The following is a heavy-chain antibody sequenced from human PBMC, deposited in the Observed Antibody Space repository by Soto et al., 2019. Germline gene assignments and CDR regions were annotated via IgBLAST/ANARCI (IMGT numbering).Heavy chain of an antibody. J-gene: IGHJ6*02. Sequence: QLQLQESGPGLVKPSETLSLTCTVSGGSISSSSYYWGWIRQPPGKGLEWIGSIYYSGSTYYNPSLKSRVTISVDTSKNQFSLKLSSVTAADTAVYYCASLSVGIYYYYGMDVWGQGTTVTVSS. CDR1: GGSISSSSYY. CDR3: ASLSVGIYYYYGMDV. V-gene: IGHV4-39*01. CDR2: IYYSGST. D-gene: IGHD2-15*01.